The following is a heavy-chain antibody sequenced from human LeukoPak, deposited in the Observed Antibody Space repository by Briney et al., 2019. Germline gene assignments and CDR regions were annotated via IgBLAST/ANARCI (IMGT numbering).Heavy chain of an antibody. CDR3: ARGGYYGSGNDFRFDP. Sequence: SETLSLTCTVSGGSISSYYWSWIRQPPGKGLERIGYIYYSGSTNYKPSLKSRVTISVDTSKNQFSLKLSSVTAADTAVYYCARGGYYGSGNDFRFDPWGRGTLVSVSS. CDR2: IYYSGST. J-gene: IGHJ5*02. CDR1: GGSISSYY. D-gene: IGHD3-10*01. V-gene: IGHV4-59*01.